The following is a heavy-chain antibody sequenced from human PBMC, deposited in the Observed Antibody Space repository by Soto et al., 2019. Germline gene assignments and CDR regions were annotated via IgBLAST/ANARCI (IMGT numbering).Heavy chain of an antibody. D-gene: IGHD6-19*01. Sequence: HPGGSLRLSCAASGFTFSSYAMSWVRQAPGKGLEWVSAISGSGGSTYYADSVKGRFTISRDNSKNTLYLQMNSLRAEDTAVYYCAWQWLAEFDAFDIWGQGTMVTVSS. J-gene: IGHJ3*02. CDR3: AWQWLAEFDAFDI. V-gene: IGHV3-23*01. CDR1: GFTFSSYA. CDR2: ISGSGGST.